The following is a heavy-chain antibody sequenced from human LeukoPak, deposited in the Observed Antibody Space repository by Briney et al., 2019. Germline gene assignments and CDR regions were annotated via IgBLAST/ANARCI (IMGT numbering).Heavy chain of an antibody. Sequence: ASETLSLTCTVSGGSISSYYWSWIRQPPGKGLEWIGYIYYSGSTNYNPSLKSRVTISVDTSKNQFSLKLSSVTAADTAVYYCARHGAGSYLLDYWGQGTLVTVSS. D-gene: IGHD1-26*01. CDR3: ARHGAGSYLLDY. CDR2: IYYSGST. J-gene: IGHJ4*02. V-gene: IGHV4-59*08. CDR1: GGSISSYY.